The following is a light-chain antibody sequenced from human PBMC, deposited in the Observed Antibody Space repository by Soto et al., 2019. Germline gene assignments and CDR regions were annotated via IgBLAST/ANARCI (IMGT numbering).Light chain of an antibody. CDR3: AAWDDSLNGHYV. V-gene: IGLV1-44*01. CDR2: SNN. CDR1: SSQIGSNT. J-gene: IGLJ1*01. Sequence: HCVLTQPPSASGTPRERGTISFSLRSSQIGSNTVNWYQQLPGTAPKLLIYSNNQRPSGVPDRFSGSKSGTSASLAISGLQSEDEADYYCAAWDDSLNGHYVFGTGTKVTVL.